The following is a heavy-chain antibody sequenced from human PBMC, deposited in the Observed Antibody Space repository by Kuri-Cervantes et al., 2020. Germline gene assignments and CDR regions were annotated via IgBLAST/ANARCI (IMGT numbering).Heavy chain of an antibody. V-gene: IGHV3-30*03. Sequence: GGSLRLSCAASGFTFSSYGMHWVRQAPGKGLEWVAVISYDGSNKYYADSVKGRFTISRDNSKNTLYLQMNSLRAEDTAVYYCARVLEVVPAAILDPDAFDIWGQGTMVTVSS. CDR2: ISYDGSNK. D-gene: IGHD2-2*02. CDR1: GFTFSSYG. J-gene: IGHJ3*02. CDR3: ARVLEVVPAAILDPDAFDI.